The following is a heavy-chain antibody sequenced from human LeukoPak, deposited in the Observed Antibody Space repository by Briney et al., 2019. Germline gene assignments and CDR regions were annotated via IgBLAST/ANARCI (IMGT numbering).Heavy chain of an antibody. V-gene: IGHV3-21*01. J-gene: IGHJ4*02. Sequence: PGGSLRLSCVASGFSFSIYSMNWVRQAPGKGLEWVSTISSGTGSYIYYADSVRGRFTISRDNAKNSLYLQMNSLRAEDTAVYYCARCSGVFGSSGYWGQGTLVTVSS. CDR3: ARCSGVFGSSGY. CDR2: ISSGTGSYI. CDR1: GFSFSIYS. D-gene: IGHD6-6*01.